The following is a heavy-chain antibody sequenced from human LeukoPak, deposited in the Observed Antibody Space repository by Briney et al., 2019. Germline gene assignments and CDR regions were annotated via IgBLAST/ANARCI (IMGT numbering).Heavy chain of an antibody. J-gene: IGHJ5*02. Sequence: ASVKVSYKASGYTFTSYGISWVRQAPGQGLEWMGWISAYNGNTNYAQKLQGRVTMTTDTSTSTAYMELRSLGSDDKAVYYCARTYYYDSSGYYYGGGNWFDPWGQGTLVTVSS. V-gene: IGHV1-18*01. CDR2: ISAYNGNT. CDR3: ARTYYYDSSGYYYGGGNWFDP. CDR1: GYTFTSYG. D-gene: IGHD3-22*01.